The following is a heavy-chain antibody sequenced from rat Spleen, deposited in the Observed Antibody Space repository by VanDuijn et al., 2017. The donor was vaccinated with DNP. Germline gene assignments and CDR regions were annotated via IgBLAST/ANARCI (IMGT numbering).Heavy chain of an antibody. Sequence: EVQLQESGPGLVKSSQSLSLTCSVTGYSITSNYWGWIRKFPGNKMEWMGYINYSGATAYNPSLRSRISITRDTSKNQFFLQLNSVTTEDTATYYCARGLNYGGYIYSWYFDFWGPGTLVTVSS. CDR1: GYSITSNY. D-gene: IGHD1-11*01. CDR3: ARGLNYGGYIYSWYFDF. CDR2: INYSGAT. V-gene: IGHV3-1*01. J-gene: IGHJ1*01.